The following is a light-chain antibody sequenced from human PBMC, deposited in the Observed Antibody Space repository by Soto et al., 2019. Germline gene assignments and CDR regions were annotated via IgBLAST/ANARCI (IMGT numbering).Light chain of an antibody. CDR2: AAS. J-gene: IGKJ4*01. CDR3: QQSYSTPVT. V-gene: IGKV1-39*01. Sequence: DIQMTQSPSSLSASVGDRVTITCRASQSISSYLNWHQQKPGKAPKLLIYAASTLQGGVPSRFTGSGSWTDFTLAISSLQAEDFATYYCQQSYSTPVTFGGGTKVEIK. CDR1: QSISSY.